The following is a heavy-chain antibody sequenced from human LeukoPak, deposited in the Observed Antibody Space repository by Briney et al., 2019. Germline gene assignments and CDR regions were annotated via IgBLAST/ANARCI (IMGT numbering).Heavy chain of an antibody. CDR1: GGSISSYY. CDR2: IYYSGST. V-gene: IGHV4-59*01. J-gene: IGHJ4*02. D-gene: IGHD4-17*01. Sequence: SETLSLTCTVSGGSISSYYWSWIRRPPGKGLEWIGYIYYSGSTNYNPSLKSRVTISVDTSKNQFSLKLSSVTAADTAVYYCATSTVTTFWGAYYFDYWGQGTLVTVSS. CDR3: ATSTVTTFWGAYYFDY.